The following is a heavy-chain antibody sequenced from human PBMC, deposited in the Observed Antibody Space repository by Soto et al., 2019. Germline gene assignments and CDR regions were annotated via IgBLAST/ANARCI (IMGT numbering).Heavy chain of an antibody. Sequence: ASVKVSCKVSGYTLTELSMHWVRQAPGKGLERMGGFDPEDGETIYAQKFQGRVTMTEDTSTDTAYMELSSLRSEDTAVYYCATDSYYDSSGYYFNWFDPWGQGTLVTVSS. CDR1: GYTLTELS. CDR2: FDPEDGET. D-gene: IGHD3-22*01. CDR3: ATDSYYDSSGYYFNWFDP. J-gene: IGHJ5*02. V-gene: IGHV1-24*01.